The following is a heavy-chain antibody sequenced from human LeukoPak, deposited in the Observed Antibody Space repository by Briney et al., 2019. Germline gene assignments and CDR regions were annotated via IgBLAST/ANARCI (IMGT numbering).Heavy chain of an antibody. CDR2: INHSGST. CDR3: AALHDSSGYYYLAFDI. J-gene: IGHJ3*02. Sequence: SETLSLTCAVYGGSSSGYYWSWIRQPPGKGLEWIGEINHSGSTNYNPSLKSRVTISVDTSKNQFSLKLSSVTAADTAVYYCAALHDSSGYYYLAFDIWGQGTMVTVSS. V-gene: IGHV4-34*01. CDR1: GGSSSGYY. D-gene: IGHD3-22*01.